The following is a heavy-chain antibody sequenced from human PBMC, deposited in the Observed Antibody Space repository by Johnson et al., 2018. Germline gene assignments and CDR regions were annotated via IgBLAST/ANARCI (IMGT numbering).Heavy chain of an antibody. CDR1: GGTFSSYA. Sequence: QVQLVQCGAEVKKPGSSVEVSCKTSGGTFSSYAISWVRPAPGQGLEGMGGIIPIFGTTNYAQKVQGRVTITADESTSTADMEPSSLTSEDTAVYYCGRDVCGADCFLPYHMDVWGQGTTVTVSS. J-gene: IGHJ6*03. CDR2: IIPIFGTT. CDR3: GRDVCGADCFLPYHMDV. V-gene: IGHV1-69*12. D-gene: IGHD2-21*02.